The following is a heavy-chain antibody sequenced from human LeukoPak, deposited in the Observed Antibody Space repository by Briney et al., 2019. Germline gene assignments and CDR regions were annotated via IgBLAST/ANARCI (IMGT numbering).Heavy chain of an antibody. CDR3: ARGRGCTNGVCYYFDN. CDR2: ISTNGGST. J-gene: IGHJ4*02. Sequence: GGSLRLSCAASGFTFSSYAMHWVRQAPGKGLEYVSGISTNGGSTYYANSVKGRFTISRDNSKNTLYLQMGSLRAEDMAVYYCARGRGCTNGVCYYFDNWGQGTPVTVSS. V-gene: IGHV3-64*01. CDR1: GFTFSSYA. D-gene: IGHD2-8*01.